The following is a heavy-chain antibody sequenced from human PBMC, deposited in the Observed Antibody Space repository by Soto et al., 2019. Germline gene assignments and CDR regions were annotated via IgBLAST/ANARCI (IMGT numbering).Heavy chain of an antibody. CDR1: GGSISSSSYY. CDR2: IYYSGST. J-gene: IGHJ3*02. V-gene: IGHV4-39*01. CDR3: ASPYFWSGLPDAFDI. Sequence: QLQLQESGPGLVKPSETLSLTCTVSGGSISSSSYYWGWIRQPPGKGLEWIGSIYYSGSTYYNPSLKSRVTISVDTSKNQFSLKLSSVTAADTAVYYCASPYFWSGLPDAFDIWGQGTMVTVSS. D-gene: IGHD3-3*01.